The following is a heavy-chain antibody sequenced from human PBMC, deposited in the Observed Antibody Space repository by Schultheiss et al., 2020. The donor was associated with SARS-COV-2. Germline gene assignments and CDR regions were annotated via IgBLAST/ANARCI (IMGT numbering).Heavy chain of an antibody. CDR2: IYYSGNT. J-gene: IGHJ6*02. CDR3: SRDYPPAAIPYFYYYGLDV. D-gene: IGHD2-2*01. CDR1: GGSVSSGSYY. V-gene: IGHV4-61*01. Sequence: SQTLSLTCTVSGGSVSSGSYYWSWIRQPPGKGLEWIGYIYYSGNTNYNPSLKSRVTISVDTSKNQFSLKLSSVTAADTAVYYCSRDYPPAAIPYFYYYGLDVWGQGTTVTGSS.